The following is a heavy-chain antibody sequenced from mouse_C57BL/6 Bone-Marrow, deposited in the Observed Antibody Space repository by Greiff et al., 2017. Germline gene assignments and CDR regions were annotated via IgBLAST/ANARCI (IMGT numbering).Heavy chain of an antibody. CDR3: TSPDWYFDV. J-gene: IGHJ1*03. V-gene: IGHV1-15*01. CDR1: GYTFTDYE. Sequence: LVGPGASVTLSCKASGYTFTDYEMHWVKQTPVHGLEWIGAIDPETGGTAYNQKFKGKAILTADKSSSTAYMELRSLTSEDSAVYYCTSPDWYFDVWGTGTTVTVSS. CDR2: IDPETGGT.